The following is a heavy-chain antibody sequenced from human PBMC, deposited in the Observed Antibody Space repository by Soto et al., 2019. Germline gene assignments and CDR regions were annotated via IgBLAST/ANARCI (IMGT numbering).Heavy chain of an antibody. CDR1: GFTFSSYA. J-gene: IGHJ6*02. V-gene: IGHV3-23*01. CDR3: AKDGSNYDILTGYYYYYGMDV. D-gene: IGHD3-9*01. CDR2: ISGSGGST. Sequence: LRLSCAASGFTFSSYAMSWVRQAPGKGLEWVSAISGSGGSTYYADSVKGRFTISRDNSKNTLYLQMNSLRAEDTAVYYCAKDGSNYDILTGYYYYYGMDVWGQGTTVTVSS.